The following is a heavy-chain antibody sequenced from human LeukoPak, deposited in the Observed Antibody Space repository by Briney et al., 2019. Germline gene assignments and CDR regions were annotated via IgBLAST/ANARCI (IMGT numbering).Heavy chain of an antibody. D-gene: IGHD6-19*01. CDR2: ISSDGSSK. CDR3: ARDSPRLSGWLGHFDY. Sequence: GGSLRLSCAASGVIFNNYAIHWVRQAPGKGLEWVAVISSDGSSKNYADSMKGQFTISRDNSKNTLFLQMNNLRAEDTAVYYCARDSPRLSGWLGHFDYWGQGTLVTVSS. CDR1: GVIFNNYA. J-gene: IGHJ4*02. V-gene: IGHV3-30-3*01.